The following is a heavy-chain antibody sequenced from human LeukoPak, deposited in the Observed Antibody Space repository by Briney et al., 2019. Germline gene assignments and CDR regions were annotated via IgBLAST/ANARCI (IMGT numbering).Heavy chain of an antibody. V-gene: IGHV3-9*01. Sequence: PGGSLRLSCAASGFTFDDYAMHWVRQAPGKGLEWVSGISWNSGSIGYAGSVKGRFTISRDNAKNSLYLQMNSLRAEDTALYYCAKDRLATYYDYVWGRGQAPGTLDYWGQGTLVTVSS. J-gene: IGHJ4*02. D-gene: IGHD3-16*01. CDR1: GFTFDDYA. CDR3: AKDRLATYYDYVWGRGQAPGTLDY. CDR2: ISWNSGSI.